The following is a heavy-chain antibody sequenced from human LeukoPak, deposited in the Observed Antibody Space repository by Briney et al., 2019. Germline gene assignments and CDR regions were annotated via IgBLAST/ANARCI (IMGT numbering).Heavy chain of an antibody. CDR2: ISAYNGNT. D-gene: IGHD3-10*01. V-gene: IGHV1-18*01. CDR3: ASAGIMVRGVMGDY. CDR1: GYTFNTYG. Sequence: ASVKVSCKASGYTFNTYGITWVRQAPGQGLEWMGWISAYNGNTNYAQKLQGRVTMTTDTSTSTGYMELRSLRSDDTAVYYCASAGIMVRGVMGDYWGQGTLVTVSS. J-gene: IGHJ4*02.